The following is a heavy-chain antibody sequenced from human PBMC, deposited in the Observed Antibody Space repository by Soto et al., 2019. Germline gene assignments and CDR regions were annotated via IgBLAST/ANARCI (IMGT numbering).Heavy chain of an antibody. Sequence: QVQLVQSGAEVKKPGSSVKVSCKASGGTFSSYAISWVRQAPGQGLEWMGGIIPIFGTANYAQKFQGRVTITADESTSTAYMELSSLRSEDTAVYYCAAWNGIAVAGKGGDYFDYWPQGTLVTVSS. CDR1: GGTFSSYA. CDR3: AAWNGIAVAGKGGDYFDY. CDR2: IIPIFGTA. D-gene: IGHD6-19*01. J-gene: IGHJ4*02. V-gene: IGHV1-69*01.